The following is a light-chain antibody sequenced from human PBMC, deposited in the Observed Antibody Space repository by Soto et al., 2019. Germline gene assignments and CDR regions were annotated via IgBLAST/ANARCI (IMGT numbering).Light chain of an antibody. J-gene: IGLJ1*01. CDR1: SSNIGSNT. V-gene: IGLV1-44*01. Sequence: SVLTQPPSASRTPVQTVTISASGSSSNIGSNTVSWYQQVPGTAPKLLIYDNDERPSGVPGRFSGSNSGTSPSLAISGLQSEDEADYYCATWDDSRNGYVFGPGTKVTVL. CDR2: DND. CDR3: ATWDDSRNGYV.